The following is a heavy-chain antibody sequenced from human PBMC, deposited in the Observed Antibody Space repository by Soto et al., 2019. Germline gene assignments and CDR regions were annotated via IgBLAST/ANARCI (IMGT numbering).Heavy chain of an antibody. V-gene: IGHV4-31*03. CDR1: GGSISSGGYY. J-gene: IGHJ6*02. D-gene: IGHD3-10*01. CDR2: IYYSGST. CDR3: ARLLLWFGELSGDYYYYGMDV. Sequence: QVQLQESGPGLVKPSQTLSLTCTVSGGSISSGGYYWSWIRQHPGKGLEWIGYIYYSGSTYYNPSLTRRVNISVDTSKNHFSLKLSSVTAADTAVYYCARLLLWFGELSGDYYYYGMDVWGQGTTVTVSS.